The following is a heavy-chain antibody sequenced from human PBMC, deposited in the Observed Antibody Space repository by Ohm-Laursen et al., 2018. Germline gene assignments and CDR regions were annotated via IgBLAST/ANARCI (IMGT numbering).Heavy chain of an antibody. J-gene: IGHJ5*02. V-gene: IGHV4-59*01. D-gene: IGHD1-1*01. Sequence: SETLSLTCTVSGGSMNTYYWSWIRQPPGKGLEWIGYMYYSGSTKYNPSLKSRVTISVDTSKNQFSLKLSSVTADDTAVYYCARARGLPGNNWFDPTIPGNNWFDPWGQGTLVTVSS. CDR2: MYYSGST. CDR1: GGSMNTYY. CDR3: ARARGLPGNNWFDPTIPGNNWFDP.